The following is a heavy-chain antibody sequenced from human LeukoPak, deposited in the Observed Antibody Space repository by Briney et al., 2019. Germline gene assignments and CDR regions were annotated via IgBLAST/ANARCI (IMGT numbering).Heavy chain of an antibody. V-gene: IGHV1-18*01. CDR1: GYTFTSYG. J-gene: IGHJ5*02. CDR2: ISAYNGNT. D-gene: IGHD3-10*01. CDR3: ARDQSYYYGSGDNWFDP. Sequence: ASAKVSCKASGYTFTSYGISWVRQAPGQGLEWMGWISAYNGNTNYAQKLQGRVTMTTDTSTSTAYMELRSLRSDDTAVYYCARDQSYYYGSGDNWFDPWGQGTLVTVSS.